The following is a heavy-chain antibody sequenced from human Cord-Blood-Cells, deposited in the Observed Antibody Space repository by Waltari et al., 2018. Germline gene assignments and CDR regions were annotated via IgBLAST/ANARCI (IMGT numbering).Heavy chain of an antibody. Sequence: QVQLVESGGGVVQPGGSLRLSCAASGFTFSSYGMHWVRQAPGKGREWVALIRYYGSNKYYPDSVKGRFTISRDNSKNAVCLQMNSLRAEDTSVYYCAKEDGSYYDYWGQGTLVTVSS. CDR1: GFTFSSYG. D-gene: IGHD1-26*01. V-gene: IGHV3-30*02. CDR3: AKEDGSYYDY. J-gene: IGHJ4*02. CDR2: IRYYGSNK.